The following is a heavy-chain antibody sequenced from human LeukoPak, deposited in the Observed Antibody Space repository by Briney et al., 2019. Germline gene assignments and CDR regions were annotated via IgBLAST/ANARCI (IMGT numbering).Heavy chain of an antibody. CDR2: ISYDGSNK. CDR3: AREVLWFGNIIDY. CDR1: GFTFSSYA. V-gene: IGHV3-30*04. D-gene: IGHD3-10*01. J-gene: IGHJ4*02. Sequence: GGSLRLSCAASGFTFSSYAMHWVRQAPGKGLEWVAVISYDGSNKYYADSVKGRFTISRDNAKNSLYLQMNSLRAEDTAVYYCAREVLWFGNIIDYWGQGTLVTVSS.